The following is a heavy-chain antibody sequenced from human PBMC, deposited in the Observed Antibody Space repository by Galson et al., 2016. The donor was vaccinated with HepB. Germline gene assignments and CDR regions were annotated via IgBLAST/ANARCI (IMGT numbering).Heavy chain of an antibody. J-gene: IGHJ6*02. CDR1: GGSITSYY. CDR3: ARDRTLTTVTTLGVVYYYYGIDV. Sequence: SETLSLTCTVSGGSITSYYWGWIRQPPGKGLEWIGYIYYSGSTNYNPSLKSRVTISVDTSKNQFSLNLSSVTAADTAVYYCARDRTLTTVTTLGVVYYYYGIDVWGQGTTVTVSS. CDR2: IYYSGST. D-gene: IGHD4-11*01. V-gene: IGHV4-59*01.